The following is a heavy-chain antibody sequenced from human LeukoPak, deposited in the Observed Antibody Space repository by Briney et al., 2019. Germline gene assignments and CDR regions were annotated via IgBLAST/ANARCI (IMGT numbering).Heavy chain of an antibody. Sequence: SETLSLTCTVSGGXISSSSYYWGWIRQPPGKGLEWIGSIYYSGSTYYNPSLKSRVTISVDTSKNQFSLKLSSVTAADTAVYYCARQGYYDSSGPSGGLDYWGQGTLVTVSS. J-gene: IGHJ4*02. CDR3: ARQGYYDSSGPSGGLDY. CDR1: GGXISSSSYY. CDR2: IYYSGST. D-gene: IGHD3-22*01. V-gene: IGHV4-39*01.